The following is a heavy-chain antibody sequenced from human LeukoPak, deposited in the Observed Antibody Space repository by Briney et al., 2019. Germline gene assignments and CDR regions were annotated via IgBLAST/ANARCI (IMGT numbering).Heavy chain of an antibody. D-gene: IGHD3-16*01. CDR1: GFTFSTYI. V-gene: IGHV3-48*01. CDR2: ISGSSGTT. CDR3: ARDRAFGVDFDH. J-gene: IGHJ4*02. Sequence: GGSLRLSCVASGFTFSTYIMNWVRQAPGKGLEWVSYISGSSGTTDYADSVKGRFTISRDNAKNSLYLQMNGLRAEDTAVYYCARDRAFGVDFDHWGQGTLVTVSS.